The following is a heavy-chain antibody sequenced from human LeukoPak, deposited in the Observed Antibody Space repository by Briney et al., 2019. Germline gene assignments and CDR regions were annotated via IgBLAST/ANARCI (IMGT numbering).Heavy chain of an antibody. V-gene: IGHV1-18*01. CDR2: INTYNGNT. D-gene: IGHD3-10*01. CDR1: GYRFSDYG. CDR3: ARGLGEGGKRDLYF. J-gene: IGHJ4*02. Sequence: ASVKVSCKTSGYRFSDYGISWVRQAPGQGLQWMGWINTYNGNTEYAQSLQGRATMTIDTATATAYLEVRSLISDDTAVYYCARGLGEGGKRDLYFWGQGNLVTVSS.